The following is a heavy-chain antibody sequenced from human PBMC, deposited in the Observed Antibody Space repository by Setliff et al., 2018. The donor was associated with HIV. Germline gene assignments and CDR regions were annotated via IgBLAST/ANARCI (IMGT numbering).Heavy chain of an antibody. J-gene: IGHJ4*02. D-gene: IGHD2-8*01. V-gene: IGHV3-64D*09. Sequence: GSLRLSCAAPGFTFSDAWMSWVRQAPGKGLEYVSVISSNGDSTYYADSVKDRFTISRDNSKNTLYLQMSSLITEDTAVYYCVRDLYGFDYWGQGTLVTVSS. CDR1: GFTFSDAW. CDR2: ISSNGDST. CDR3: VRDLYGFDY.